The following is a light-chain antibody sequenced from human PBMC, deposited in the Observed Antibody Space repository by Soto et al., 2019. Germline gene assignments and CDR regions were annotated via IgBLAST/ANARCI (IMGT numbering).Light chain of an antibody. CDR3: SSYAGSNNFV. V-gene: IGLV2-8*01. J-gene: IGLJ1*01. CDR2: EVS. CDR1: SSDIGAYIY. Sequence: LTQPPSASGSPGQSVTISCTGTSSDIGAYIYVSWYQQHPGKAPKLMISEVSRRPSGVPERFSGSKSGNTASLTVSGLQADDEAHYYCSSYAGSNNFVFGTGTKAPS.